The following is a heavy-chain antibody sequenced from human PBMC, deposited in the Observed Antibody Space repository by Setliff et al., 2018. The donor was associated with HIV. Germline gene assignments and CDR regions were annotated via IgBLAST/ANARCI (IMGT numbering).Heavy chain of an antibody. CDR3: ASRVYYYDSSGYLREEGFDP. J-gene: IGHJ5*02. CDR2: IYYSGST. D-gene: IGHD3-22*01. CDR1: GGSISNSRYY. V-gene: IGHV4-39*01. Sequence: ETLSLTCTVSGGSISNSRYYWSWMRQPPGKGLEWIGSIYYSGSTYYNPSLKSRVTISVDTSKNQFSLKLSSVTAADAAVYYCASRVYYYDSSGYLREEGFDPWGQGTLVTVSS.